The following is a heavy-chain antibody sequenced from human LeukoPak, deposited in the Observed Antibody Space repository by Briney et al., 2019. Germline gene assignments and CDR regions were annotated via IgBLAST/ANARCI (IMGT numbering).Heavy chain of an antibody. J-gene: IGHJ4*02. CDR2: ISSGSSTI. V-gene: IGHV3-48*02. Sequence: GGSLRLSCAASGFTFRTYGMNWVRQGPGKGLEWVSYISSGSSTIFYADSVKGRFTISRDNAKNSLYLQMNSLRDEDTAVYYCARDSGLIMGALNLDYWGQGTLLTVSS. D-gene: IGHD1-26*01. CDR3: ARDSGLIMGALNLDY. CDR1: GFTFRTYG.